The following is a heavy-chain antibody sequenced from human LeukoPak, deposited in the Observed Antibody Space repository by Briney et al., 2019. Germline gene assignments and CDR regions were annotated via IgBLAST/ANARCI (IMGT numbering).Heavy chain of an antibody. CDR1: GFTFSSYS. CDR3: ARTLVKQQLVPDY. Sequence: GGSLRLSCAASGFTFSSYSMNWVRQAPGKGLEWVSSISSSSSYIYYADSVKGRFTISRDNAKNSLYLQMNSLRAEDTAVYYCARTLVKQQLVPDYWGQGTLVTVSS. D-gene: IGHD6-13*01. V-gene: IGHV3-21*01. CDR2: ISSSSSYI. J-gene: IGHJ4*02.